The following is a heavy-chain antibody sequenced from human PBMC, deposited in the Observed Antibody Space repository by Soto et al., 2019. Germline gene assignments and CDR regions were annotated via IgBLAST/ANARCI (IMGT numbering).Heavy chain of an antibody. J-gene: IGHJ4*02. CDR3: TGEFASGY. D-gene: IGHD2-8*02. Sequence: QVQLVEYGGGVVQPGRSLRLSCAVSGFTVSTYGMHWVRQAPGKGLEGVAVISRDGGTKYYADSVKGRFTISRDNSRNTLFLDMNILRSEDMAVYYCTGEFASGYWGQGTLVTVSS. V-gene: IGHV3-30*03. CDR1: GFTVSTYG. CDR2: ISRDGGTK.